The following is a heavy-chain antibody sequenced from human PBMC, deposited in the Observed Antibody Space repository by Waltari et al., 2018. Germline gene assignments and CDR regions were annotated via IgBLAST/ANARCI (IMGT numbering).Heavy chain of an antibody. CDR1: GFPFRSYA. Sequence: EVQLVESGGDLVQPGGSLRLFCAASGFPFRSYAMSWVRQAPGKGLEWVSSITGSGGTTYYAASVKGQFTISRDNSKNTLYLQMDSLRAEDTAVYYCAKGETSGWYRCFDYWGQGALVTVSS. V-gene: IGHV3-23*04. CDR3: AKGETSGWYRCFDY. CDR2: ITGSGGTT. D-gene: IGHD6-19*01. J-gene: IGHJ4*02.